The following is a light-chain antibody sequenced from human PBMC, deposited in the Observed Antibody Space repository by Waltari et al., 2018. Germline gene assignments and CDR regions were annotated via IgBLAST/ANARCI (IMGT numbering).Light chain of an antibody. V-gene: IGKV4-1*01. CDR2: WAS. Sequence: DIVMTQSPDSLAVSLGERATINCKSSQTVLYSSDNNNYLAWYQQKLGQPHTLLIYWASTRASGVPDRFSGSGSGTDFTLTISSLQAEDVAVYYCQQYYDTPRTFGQGTRVEIK. CDR3: QQYYDTPRT. J-gene: IGKJ1*01. CDR1: QTVLYSSDNNNY.